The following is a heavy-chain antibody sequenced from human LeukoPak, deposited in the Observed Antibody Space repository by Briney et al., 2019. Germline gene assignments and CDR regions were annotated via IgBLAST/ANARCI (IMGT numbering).Heavy chain of an antibody. CDR1: GYTFTSYG. Sequence: GASVKVSCKASGYTFTSYGISWVRQAPGQGLEWMGWISAYNGNTNYAQKLQGRVTMTTDTSTSTAYMELSSLRSEDTAVYYCARDYYDSSGYYYEFDYWGQGTLVTVSS. V-gene: IGHV1-18*01. J-gene: IGHJ4*02. CDR2: ISAYNGNT. D-gene: IGHD3-22*01. CDR3: ARDYYDSSGYYYEFDY.